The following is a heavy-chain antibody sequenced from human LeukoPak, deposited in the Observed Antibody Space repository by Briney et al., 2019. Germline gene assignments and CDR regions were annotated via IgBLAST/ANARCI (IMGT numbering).Heavy chain of an antibody. Sequence: PGGSLRLSCVASGFTFSNYWMSWVRQAPGKGLEWVANIREDGSEKYYVDSVKGQFTISRDNAKNSLFLQMDSLRAEDTAVYYCTTDGADVDIVATHDYWGQGTLVTVSS. CDR1: GFTFSNYW. CDR3: TTDGADVDIVATHDY. J-gene: IGHJ4*02. V-gene: IGHV3-7*01. D-gene: IGHD5-12*01. CDR2: IREDGSEK.